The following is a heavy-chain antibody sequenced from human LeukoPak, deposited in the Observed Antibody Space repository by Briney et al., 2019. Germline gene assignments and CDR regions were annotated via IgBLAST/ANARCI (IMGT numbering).Heavy chain of an antibody. Sequence: PGGSLRLSCAASGLTFSSYWMHWVRHAPGKGLVYVSRINSDGTSTSYADSVKGRFTISRDNAKNTLYLLMNSLRAEDTAVYYCARDIGYSPFDYWGQGTLVTVSS. D-gene: IGHD2-15*01. V-gene: IGHV3-74*01. CDR3: ARDIGYSPFDY. CDR1: GLTFSSYW. J-gene: IGHJ4*02. CDR2: INSDGTST.